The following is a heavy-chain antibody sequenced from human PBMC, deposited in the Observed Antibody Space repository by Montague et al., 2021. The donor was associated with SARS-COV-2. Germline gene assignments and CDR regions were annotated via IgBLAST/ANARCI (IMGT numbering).Heavy chain of an antibody. Sequence: SLRLSCAASGFIVSHNYMSWVRQAPGKGLEWVSIIYSGGNTYYADSVKGRFTISRDNSKNTLYLQMNSLRAEDTALYYCARDPYGMDVWGQGTTATVSS. V-gene: IGHV3-66*01. CDR1: GFIVSHNY. J-gene: IGHJ6*02. CDR3: ARDPYGMDV. CDR2: IYSGGNT.